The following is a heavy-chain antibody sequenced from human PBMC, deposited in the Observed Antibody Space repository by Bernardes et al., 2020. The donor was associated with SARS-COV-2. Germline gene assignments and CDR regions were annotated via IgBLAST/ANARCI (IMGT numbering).Heavy chain of an antibody. CDR2: FFVGDAT. CDR1: GIAVSSTY. J-gene: IGHJ5*02. Sequence: GGSLRLSCAASGIAVSSTYINWVRHVPGKGLEWVSIFFVGDATNYADSVEGRFTLSRDTSKNTIHLQMNSLRVGDTAIYYCATSRHPYSWFDTWGQGTVVTVSS. V-gene: IGHV3-66*01. CDR3: ATSRHPYSWFDT. D-gene: IGHD2-2*01.